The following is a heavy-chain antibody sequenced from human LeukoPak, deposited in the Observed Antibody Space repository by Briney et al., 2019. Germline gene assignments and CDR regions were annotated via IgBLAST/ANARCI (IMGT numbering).Heavy chain of an antibody. Sequence: PGGSLRLSCAASGFTVSSNYMSWVRQAPGKGLEWVSVIYSGGSTYYADSVKGRFTISRHNSKNTLYLQVNSLRAEDTAVYYCAREWGGYCSGGGCYSSGAFDIWGQGTMVTVSS. V-gene: IGHV3-53*04. CDR1: GFTVSSNY. CDR3: AREWGGYCSGGGCYSSGAFDI. J-gene: IGHJ3*02. D-gene: IGHD2-15*01. CDR2: IYSGGST.